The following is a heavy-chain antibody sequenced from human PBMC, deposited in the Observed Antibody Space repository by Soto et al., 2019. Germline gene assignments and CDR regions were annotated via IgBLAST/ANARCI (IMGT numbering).Heavy chain of an antibody. V-gene: IGHV1-18*01. CDR2: INTNNGNT. Sequence: VQLMQSGAEVKKPGASVKVSCKASGYTFTSYTITWVRQAPGQGLEWMGCINTNNGNTNYAQKLQDRVTMTTETSTSTAYMELRSLRSDDTAVYYCARDLLRFGGWFDPWGQGTLVTVSS. J-gene: IGHJ5*02. D-gene: IGHD3-3*01. CDR3: ARDLLRFGGWFDP. CDR1: GYTFTSYT.